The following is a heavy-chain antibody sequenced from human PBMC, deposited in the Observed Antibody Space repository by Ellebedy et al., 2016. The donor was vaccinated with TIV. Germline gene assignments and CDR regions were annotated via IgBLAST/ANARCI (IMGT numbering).Heavy chain of an antibody. CDR3: ASSHVDTAMVNGY. D-gene: IGHD5-18*01. Sequence: AASVKVSCKASGYTFTSYDISWVRQAPGQGLEWMGRIIPILGIANYAQKFQGRVTITADKSTSTAYMELSSLRSEDTAVYYCASSHVDTAMVNGYWGQGTLVTVSS. J-gene: IGHJ4*02. CDR1: GYTFTSYD. CDR2: IIPILGIA. V-gene: IGHV1-69*04.